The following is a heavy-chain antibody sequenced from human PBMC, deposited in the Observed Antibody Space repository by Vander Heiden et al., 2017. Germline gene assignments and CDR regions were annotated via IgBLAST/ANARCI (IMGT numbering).Heavy chain of an antibody. CDR3: AKDAVERATISYFDY. D-gene: IGHD5-12*01. CDR2: ISYDGSNK. Sequence: QVQLVESGGGVVQPGRSLRSSCAASGFTFSGYGMHWVRQAPGKGLEWVAVISYDGSNKYYADSVKGRFTISRDNSKNTLYLQMNRLRAEHTAVYYCAKDAVERATISYFDYWVHGRLVNVSS. CDR1: GFTFSGYG. V-gene: IGHV3-30*18. J-gene: IGHJ4*01.